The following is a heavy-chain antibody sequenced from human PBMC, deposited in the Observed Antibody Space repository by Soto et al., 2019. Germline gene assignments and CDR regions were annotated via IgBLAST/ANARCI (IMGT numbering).Heavy chain of an antibody. D-gene: IGHD3-9*01. J-gene: IGHJ6*02. Sequence: QVQLVQSGAEVKKPGASVKVSCKASGYTFTSYAMHWVRQAPGQRLEWMGWINAGNGNTKYSQKFQGRVTITRDTSASTAYMELSSLRSEDTAVYYCALTGGAYYYYDMDVWGQGTTVTVSS. CDR1: GYTFTSYA. CDR3: ALTGGAYYYYDMDV. V-gene: IGHV1-3*01. CDR2: INAGNGNT.